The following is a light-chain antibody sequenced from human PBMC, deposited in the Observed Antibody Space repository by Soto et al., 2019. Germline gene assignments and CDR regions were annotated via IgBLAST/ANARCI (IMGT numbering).Light chain of an antibody. CDR3: QQYGNPPPYS. Sequence: EIVLTQSPGTLSLSPGERATLSCRASQSVSRSLLAWYQQKPCQAPRLLIYGASTTPTGIADRFSGSGSRSAFTLTISRLEPADFAVYYCQQYGNPPPYSFGQGTKLEIK. CDR2: GAS. V-gene: IGKV3-20*01. CDR1: QSVSRSL. J-gene: IGKJ2*03.